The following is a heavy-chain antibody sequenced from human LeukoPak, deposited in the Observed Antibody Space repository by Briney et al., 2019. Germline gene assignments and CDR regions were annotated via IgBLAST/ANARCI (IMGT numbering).Heavy chain of an antibody. CDR3: ARVEYSGYDFGQPYYYGMDV. V-gene: IGHV3-30-3*01. CDR2: ISNAGSNK. D-gene: IGHD5-12*01. J-gene: IGHJ6*02. Sequence: GRSLRLSCEASGFTCNIYVMHWVRQAPGKGLEWVAVISNAGSNKYYADSVKGRFTISRDNSKNTLYLQMDSLRVEDTAVYYCARVEYSGYDFGQPYYYGMDVWGQGTTVTVSS. CDR1: GFTCNIYV.